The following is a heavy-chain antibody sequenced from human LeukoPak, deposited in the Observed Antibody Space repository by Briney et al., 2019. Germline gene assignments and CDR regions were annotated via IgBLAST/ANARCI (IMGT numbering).Heavy chain of an antibody. CDR3: ARTYYDSSGYAFDC. J-gene: IGHJ4*02. CDR2: VSSSGSTI. V-gene: IGHV3-48*03. Sequence: QPGGSLRLSCAASGFTFSSYEMNWVRQAPGKGLEWVSYVSSSGSTIYYADSVKGRFTISRDNAKNSLYLQMNSLRAEDTAVYYCARTYYDSSGYAFDCWRQGTLVTVSS. CDR1: GFTFSSYE. D-gene: IGHD3-22*01.